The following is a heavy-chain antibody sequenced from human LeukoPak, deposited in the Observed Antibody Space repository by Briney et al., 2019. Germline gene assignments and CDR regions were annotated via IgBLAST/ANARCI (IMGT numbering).Heavy chain of an antibody. J-gene: IGHJ6*02. V-gene: IGHV3-74*01. CDR2: IDSDGSPT. CDR3: ARESQQFWSVGALDV. CDR1: EFLFSNYW. D-gene: IGHD3-3*01. Sequence: GGSLRLSCAASEFLFSNYWMHWVRQVPGEGLVWVSRIDSDGSPTTYADSVEGRFTISRDNAHNMLYLEMNSLTAEDTAVYFCARESQQFWSVGALDVWGQGTMVTVSS.